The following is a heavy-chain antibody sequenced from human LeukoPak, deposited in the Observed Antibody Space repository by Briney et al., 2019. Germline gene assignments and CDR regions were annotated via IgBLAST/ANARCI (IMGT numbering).Heavy chain of an antibody. CDR2: IIPIFGTA. J-gene: IGHJ5*02. V-gene: IGHV1-69*06. CDR1: GGTFSNYA. D-gene: IGHD6-19*01. Sequence: SAKVSCKASGGTFSNYAISWVRQAPGQGLEWMGGIIPIFGTANYAQKFQGRVTITADKSTSTAYMELSSLRSEDTAVYYCAREGPVAGTGWFDPWGQGTLVTVSS. CDR3: AREGPVAGTGWFDP.